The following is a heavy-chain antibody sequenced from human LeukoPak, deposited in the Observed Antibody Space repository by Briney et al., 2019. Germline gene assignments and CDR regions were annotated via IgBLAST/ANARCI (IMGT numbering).Heavy chain of an antibody. D-gene: IGHD6-19*01. CDR2: IYSGSST. CDR1: GFTVSSNY. Sequence: PGGSLRLTCAASGFTVSSNYMSWVRQAPGKGLEWVSVIYSGSSTYYADSVKGRFTISRDNSKNTLYLQMNSLRAEDTAVYYCARASIAVAGPLDYWGQGTLVTVSS. V-gene: IGHV3-53*01. CDR3: ARASIAVAGPLDY. J-gene: IGHJ4*02.